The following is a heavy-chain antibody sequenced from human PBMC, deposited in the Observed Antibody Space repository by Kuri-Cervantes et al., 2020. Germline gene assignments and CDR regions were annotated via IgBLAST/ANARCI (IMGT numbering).Heavy chain of an antibody. D-gene: IGHD3-9*01. J-gene: IGHJ3*02. Sequence: LSLTCAASGFTFDDYAMHWVRQAPGKGLEWVSGISWNSGSIGYADSVKGRFTISRDNSKNTLYLQMNSLRAEDTAVYYCARVAYYDILTTHDAFDIWGQGTTVTVSS. CDR2: ISWNSGSI. CDR3: ARVAYYDILTTHDAFDI. CDR1: GFTFDDYA. V-gene: IGHV3-9*01.